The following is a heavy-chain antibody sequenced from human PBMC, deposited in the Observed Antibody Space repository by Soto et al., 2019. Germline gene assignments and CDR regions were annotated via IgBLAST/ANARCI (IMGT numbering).Heavy chain of an antibody. Sequence: QVQLQQWGAGLLKPSETLSLTCAVYGGSFSGYYWSWIRQPPGKGLEWIGEINHSGSTNYNPSLKSRVTISVDTSKNQFSLKLSSVTAADTAVYYCARAGRIAARPFFLLPDDYWGQGTLVTVSS. CDR3: ARAGRIAARPFFLLPDDY. J-gene: IGHJ4*02. V-gene: IGHV4-34*01. D-gene: IGHD6-6*01. CDR1: GGSFSGYY. CDR2: INHSGST.